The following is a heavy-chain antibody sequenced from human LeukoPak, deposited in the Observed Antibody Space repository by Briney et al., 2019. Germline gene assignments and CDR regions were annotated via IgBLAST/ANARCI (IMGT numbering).Heavy chain of an antibody. CDR3: ARRRKDLNWFDP. J-gene: IGHJ5*02. CDR2: INYSGRT. V-gene: IGHV4-39*01. Sequence: PSETLSLTCTVSGDSISSSDFYWGWIRRPPGKGLEWIALINYSGRTFYNPSLESRVTISVDMSKNQFSLRLNSVTAADTAVYYCARRRKDLNWFDPWGQGTLVTVPS. CDR1: GDSISSSDFY.